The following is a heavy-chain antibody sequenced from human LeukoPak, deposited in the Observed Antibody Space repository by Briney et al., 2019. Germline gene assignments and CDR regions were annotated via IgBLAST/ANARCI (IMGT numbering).Heavy chain of an antibody. V-gene: IGHV7-4-1*02. D-gene: IGHD3-10*01. CDR1: GYTFTSYA. J-gene: IGHJ6*02. Sequence: GASVKVSCKASGYTFTSYAMNWVRQAPGQGLEWMGWINTNTGNPTYAQGFTGRFVFSLDTSVSTAYLQISSLKAEDTAVYYCARGGELLWFGESTGDYYYYYGMDVWGQGTTVTVSS. CDR3: ARGGELLWFGESTGDYYYYYGMDV. CDR2: INTNTGNP.